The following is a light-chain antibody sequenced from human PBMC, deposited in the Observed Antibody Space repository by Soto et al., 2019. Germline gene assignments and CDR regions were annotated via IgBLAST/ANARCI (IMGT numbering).Light chain of an antibody. CDR2: ATS. CDR3: QQYDTYPFT. Sequence: DIPMTQSPSSLSASVGDRVTITCRASQDVSNHLAWFQQKPGKAPKSLISATSTLQSGVPSKFSGSGSRTDFTLIISSLQPEDFATYYCQQYDTYPFTFGPGTKVDIK. CDR1: QDVSNH. J-gene: IGKJ3*01. V-gene: IGKV1-16*02.